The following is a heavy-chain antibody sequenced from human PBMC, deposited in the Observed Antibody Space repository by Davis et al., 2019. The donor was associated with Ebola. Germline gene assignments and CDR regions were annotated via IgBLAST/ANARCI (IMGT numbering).Heavy chain of an antibody. CDR1: GYTFTSYA. V-gene: IGHV1-3*01. CDR2: INAGNGNT. CDR3: ARSIVGAYNFDY. Sequence: ASVKVSCKASGYTFTSYAMHWVRQAPGQRLEWMGWINAGNGNTKYSQKFQGRVTITRDTSASTAYMELSSLRSEDTAVYYCARSIVGAYNFDYWGQGTLVTVSS. J-gene: IGHJ4*02. D-gene: IGHD1-26*01.